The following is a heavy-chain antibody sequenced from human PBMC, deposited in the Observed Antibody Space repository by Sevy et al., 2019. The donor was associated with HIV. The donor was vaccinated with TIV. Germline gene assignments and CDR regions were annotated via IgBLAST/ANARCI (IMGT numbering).Heavy chain of an antibody. CDR2: MKQDGSEK. Sequence: GGSLRLSCAASGFTFSSYWMSWVRQAPGKGLEWVATMKQDGSEKYYVDSVKGRFTISRDNAKHSLYLQMNSLRAEDTAVYYCVREGLGGFSYSLDCWGQRTLVTGSS. CDR1: GFTFSSYW. D-gene: IGHD5-18*01. J-gene: IGHJ4*02. V-gene: IGHV3-7*01. CDR3: VREGLGGFSYSLDC.